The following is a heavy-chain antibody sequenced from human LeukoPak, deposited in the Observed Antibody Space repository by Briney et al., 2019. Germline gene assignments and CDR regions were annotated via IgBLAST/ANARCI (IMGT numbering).Heavy chain of an antibody. CDR1: GGSISSGDYY. Sequence: KSSETLSLTCTVSGGSISSGDYYWSCIRQHPGKGLEWIGYVYYSGSTYYNPSLKSRVTISVDTSKNQFSLKLSSVTAADTAVYYCACFGGSSGYSFDYWGQGTLVTVSS. CDR3: ACFGGSSGYSFDY. CDR2: VYYSGST. V-gene: IGHV4-31*03. D-gene: IGHD3-22*01. J-gene: IGHJ4*02.